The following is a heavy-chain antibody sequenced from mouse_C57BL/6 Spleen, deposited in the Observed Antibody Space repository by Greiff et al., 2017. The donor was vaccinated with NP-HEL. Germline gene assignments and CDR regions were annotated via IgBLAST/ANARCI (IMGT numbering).Heavy chain of an antibody. CDR1: GYTFTDYE. J-gene: IGHJ2*01. V-gene: IGHV1-15*01. Sequence: VKLQQSGAELVRPGASVTLSCKASGYTFTDYEMHWVKQTPVHGLEWIGAIDPETGGTAYNQKFKGKAILTADKSSSTAYMELRSLTSEDSAVYYCTRSGHYYGSSPFDYWGQGTTLTVSS. CDR3: TRSGHYYGSSPFDY. D-gene: IGHD1-1*01. CDR2: IDPETGGT.